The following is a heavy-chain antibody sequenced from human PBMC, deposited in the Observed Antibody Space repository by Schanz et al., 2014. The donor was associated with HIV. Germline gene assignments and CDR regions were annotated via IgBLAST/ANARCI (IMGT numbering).Heavy chain of an antibody. CDR3: AKMDAAMGINWFDP. CDR2: IKEDGSVK. J-gene: IGHJ5*02. D-gene: IGHD5-18*01. Sequence: EVQLVESGGGLVQPGGSLRLSCAASGFTFRDYWMTWVRQAPGKGLEWLANIKEDGSVKGEVDSVKGRFTISRDNAKNSLYLQMNSLRVDDTAVYFCAKMDAAMGINWFDPWGQGTLVTVSS. V-gene: IGHV3-7*03. CDR1: GFTFRDYW.